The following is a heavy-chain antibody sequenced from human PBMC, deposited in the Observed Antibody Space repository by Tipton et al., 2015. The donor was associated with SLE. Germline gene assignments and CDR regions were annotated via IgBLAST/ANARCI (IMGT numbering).Heavy chain of an antibody. D-gene: IGHD2-2*01. CDR2: ISSSSSYI. J-gene: IGHJ4*02. CDR1: GFTFSSYS. CDR3: ARDSDSSTSWVDY. Sequence: SLRLSCAASGFTFSSYSMNWVRQAPGKGLEWVSSISSSSSYIYYADSVKGRFTISRDNAKNSLYLQMDSLRAEDTAVYYCARDSDSSTSWVDYWGQGTLVTVSS. V-gene: IGHV3-21*01.